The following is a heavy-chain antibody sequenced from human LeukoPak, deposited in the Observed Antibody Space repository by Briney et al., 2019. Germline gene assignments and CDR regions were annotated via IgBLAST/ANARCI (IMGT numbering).Heavy chain of an antibody. CDR2: IWYDGGNK. CDR1: GFTFSSYG. Sequence: GRSLRLSCAASGFTFSSYGMHWVRQAPGKGLEWVAVIWYDGGNKYYADSVKGRFTISRDNSKNTLYLQMNSLRAEDTAVYYCARDYSYAPRFDYWGQGTLVTVSS. D-gene: IGHD5-18*01. J-gene: IGHJ4*02. V-gene: IGHV3-33*01. CDR3: ARDYSYAPRFDY.